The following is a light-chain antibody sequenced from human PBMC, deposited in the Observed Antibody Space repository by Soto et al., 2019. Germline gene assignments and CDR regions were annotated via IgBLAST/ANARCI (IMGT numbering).Light chain of an antibody. CDR1: DSDVGAYNY. CDR3: CSYAGSYTFV. Sequence: QSALTQPRSVSGSPGQSVTLSCTGTDSDVGAYNYVSWYQQHPGKAPKLIIYDVDQRPSGVPDRFSGSKSGNTASLTISGLQADDEADYYCCSYAGSYTFVFGTESKVTVL. J-gene: IGLJ1*01. CDR2: DVD. V-gene: IGLV2-11*01.